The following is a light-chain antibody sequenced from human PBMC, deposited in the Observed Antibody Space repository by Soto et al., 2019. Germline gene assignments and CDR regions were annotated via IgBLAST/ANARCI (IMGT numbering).Light chain of an antibody. J-gene: IGKJ3*01. V-gene: IGKV3-11*01. CDR1: QSVSSY. Sequence: EIVLTQSPATLSLSPGEGATLSCRASQSVSSYLAWYQQKPGQAPRLLIYDASNRATGIPARFSGSGSGTDFTLTISSLEPEDFAVYYCQQRYNWIFTFGPGTKVDI. CDR3: QQRYNWIFT. CDR2: DAS.